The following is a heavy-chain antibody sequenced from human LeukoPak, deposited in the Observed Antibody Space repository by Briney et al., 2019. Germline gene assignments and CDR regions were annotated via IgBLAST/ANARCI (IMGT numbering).Heavy chain of an antibody. CDR1: GYSFTSYW. CDR2: IYPGDSDT. V-gene: IGHV5-51*01. Sequence: GESLKISCKGSGYSFTSYWIGWVRQMPGKGLEWMGIIYPGDSDTRYSPSFQGQVTISADKSISTAYLQWSSLKASDTAMYYCARRPTYYDFWSGHGPIDIWGQGTMVTVSS. CDR3: ARRPTYYDFWSGHGPIDI. J-gene: IGHJ3*02. D-gene: IGHD3-3*01.